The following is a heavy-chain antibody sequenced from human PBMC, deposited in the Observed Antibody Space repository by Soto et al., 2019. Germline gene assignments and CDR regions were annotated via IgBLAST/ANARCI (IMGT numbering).Heavy chain of an antibody. V-gene: IGHV1-46*01. CDR3: AREGYYYDSSGPQAFDY. D-gene: IGHD3-22*01. CDR2: INPSGGST. CDR1: GYTFTSYY. Sequence: ASVKVSCKAFGYTFTSYYMHWVRQAPGQGLEWMGIINPSGGSTSYAQKFQGRVTMTRDTSTSTVYMELSSLRSEDTAVYYCAREGYYYDSSGPQAFDYRGQGTLVTVSS. J-gene: IGHJ4*02.